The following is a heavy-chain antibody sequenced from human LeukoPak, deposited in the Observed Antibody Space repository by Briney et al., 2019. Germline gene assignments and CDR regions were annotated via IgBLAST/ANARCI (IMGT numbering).Heavy chain of an antibody. J-gene: IGHJ4*02. CDR3: ARETSAAGTFFPY. D-gene: IGHD6-13*01. CDR2: INSDGSST. V-gene: IGHV3-74*01. Sequence: PGGSLRLSCAASGFTFSTYWMHWVRQVPGKGLVWVSRINSDGSSTSYADSVKGRFTISRDNAKNTVSLQMNSLRAEDTAVYYCARETSAAGTFFPYWGQGTLVTVSS. CDR1: GFTFSTYW.